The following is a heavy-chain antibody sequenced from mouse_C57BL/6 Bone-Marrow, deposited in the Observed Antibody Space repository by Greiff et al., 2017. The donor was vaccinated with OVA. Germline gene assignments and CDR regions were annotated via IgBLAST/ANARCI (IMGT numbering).Heavy chain of an antibody. CDR3: AREGYGSSYAMDY. D-gene: IGHD1-1*01. V-gene: IGHV1-18*01. Sequence: VQLSHGKSLEWIGDINPNNGGTIYNQKFKGKATLTVDKSSSTAYMELRSLTPEDTAVYYCAREGYGSSYAMDYWGQGTSVTVAS. J-gene: IGHJ4*01. CDR2: INPNNGGT.